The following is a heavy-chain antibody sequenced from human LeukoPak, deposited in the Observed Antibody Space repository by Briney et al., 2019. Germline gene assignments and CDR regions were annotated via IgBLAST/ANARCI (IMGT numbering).Heavy chain of an antibody. J-gene: IGHJ6*03. D-gene: IGHD3-10*01. CDR2: IKQDRSEK. CDR3: ASRGGSGKTYYYYYMDV. V-gene: IGHV3-7*01. Sequence: PGGSLRLSCAASGFTFSSYWMSWVRQAPGKGLEWVANIKQDRSEKYYVDSVKGRFTISRDNAKNSLYLQMNSLRAEDTAVYYCASRGGSGKTYYYYYMDVWGKGTTVTVSS. CDR1: GFTFSSYW.